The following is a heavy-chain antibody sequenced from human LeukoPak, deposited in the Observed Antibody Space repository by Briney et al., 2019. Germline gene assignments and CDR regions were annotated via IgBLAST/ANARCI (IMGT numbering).Heavy chain of an antibody. Sequence: SETLSLTCTVSGGSLTNYYWSWIRQPPGKGLDWIGHIYYSGSTNYNPSLKSRVTISLDTSKNQYSLKVISVTAADTAVYYCARVAKHFRGGLSFYYMDVWGKGTTVTISS. CDR2: IYYSGST. CDR3: ARVAKHFRGGLSFYYMDV. J-gene: IGHJ6*03. CDR1: GGSLTNYY. V-gene: IGHV4-59*01. D-gene: IGHD3-10*01.